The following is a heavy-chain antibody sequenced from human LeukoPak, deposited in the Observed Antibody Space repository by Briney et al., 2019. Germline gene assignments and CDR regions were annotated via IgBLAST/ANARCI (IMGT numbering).Heavy chain of an antibody. CDR3: ARKEAYCSSTSCYYYYYYMDV. Sequence: SETLSLTCTVSGVSISSYYWGWIRQPPGKGLEWIGSIYHSGSTNYNPSLKSRVTISVDTSKNQFSLKLSSVTAADTAVYYCARKEAYCSSTSCYYYYYYMDVWGKGTTVTVSS. D-gene: IGHD2-2*01. CDR1: GVSISSYY. V-gene: IGHV4-59*12. J-gene: IGHJ6*03. CDR2: IYHSGST.